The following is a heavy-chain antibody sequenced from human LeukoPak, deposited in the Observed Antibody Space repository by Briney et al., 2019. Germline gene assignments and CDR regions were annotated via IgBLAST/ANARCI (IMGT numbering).Heavy chain of an antibody. V-gene: IGHV4-39*01. CDR3: ARQVSDYYYIDV. CDR1: VGSISSTGYY. Sequence: KPSETLSLTCTVSVGSISSTGYYWDWIRQPPGKGLEWIGSIYYSETTYYNSSLKSRVTISLNTSKNQFSLRLNSVTAADTAVYYCARQVSDYYYIDVWGRGATVTVSS. CDR2: IYYSETT. D-gene: IGHD5/OR15-5a*01. J-gene: IGHJ6*03.